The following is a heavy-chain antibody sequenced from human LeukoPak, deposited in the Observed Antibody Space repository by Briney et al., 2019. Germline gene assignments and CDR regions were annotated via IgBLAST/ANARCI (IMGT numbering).Heavy chain of an antibody. J-gene: IGHJ4*02. CDR3: ARGPKAYYFDSSGYVFDY. V-gene: IGHV1-18*01. CDR2: ISAYNGNT. Sequence: ASVKFSCKASGYTFTSYGINWVRQAPGQGLEWMGWISAYNGNTNYAQKFQGRVTMTRNTSISTAYMELSSLRSEDTAVYYCARGPKAYYFDSSGYVFDYWGQGTLVTVSS. D-gene: IGHD3-22*01. CDR1: GYTFTSYG.